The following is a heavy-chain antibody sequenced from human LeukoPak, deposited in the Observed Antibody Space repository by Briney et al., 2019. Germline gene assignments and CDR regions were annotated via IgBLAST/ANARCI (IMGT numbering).Heavy chain of an antibody. J-gene: IGHJ4*02. CDR1: GFTFNIYS. D-gene: IGHD3-22*01. Sequence: GGSLRLSCAASGFTFNIYSMGWVRQAPGKGLEWVSSISSSGDFTVYAGSVKGRFTISRDNSKNTLYLQMNSLRAEDTAIYYCAKDRPNYYESNGHYYRRDGDYWGQGTLVTVSS. CDR3: AKDRPNYYESNGHYYRRDGDY. V-gene: IGHV3-23*01. CDR2: ISSSGDFT.